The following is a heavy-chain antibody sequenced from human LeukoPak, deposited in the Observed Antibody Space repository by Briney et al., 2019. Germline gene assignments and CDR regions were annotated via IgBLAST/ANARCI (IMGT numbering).Heavy chain of an antibody. Sequence: ASVKVSCKPSGYTFTSYYMHWVRQAPGQGLEGMGIINSSGSSTSYAQKFQGRVTMTRYTSTSTLYMELSSLSSGETAVYYCARPRGVRGGFDYWGQGTLVTVSS. CDR2: INSSGSST. D-gene: IGHD3-10*01. V-gene: IGHV1-46*01. J-gene: IGHJ4*02. CDR3: ARPRGVRGGFDY. CDR1: GYTFTSYY.